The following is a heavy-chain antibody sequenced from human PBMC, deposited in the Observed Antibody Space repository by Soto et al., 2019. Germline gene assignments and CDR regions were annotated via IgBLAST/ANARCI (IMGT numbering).Heavy chain of an antibody. J-gene: IGHJ4*02. Sequence: QVQLVESGGGVVQPGRSLRLSCAASGFSFSKYGMHWVRQAPGKGLEWVAEMSDDGSKKYYGDSVLGRFTISRDNSKNTLYLLMYSLRREDRAMYYFAIEFREIGGYYFGCWGQGSLVTVSS. CDR3: AIEFREIGGYYFGC. D-gene: IGHD3-10*01. CDR1: GFSFSKYG. CDR2: MSDDGSKK. V-gene: IGHV3-30*03.